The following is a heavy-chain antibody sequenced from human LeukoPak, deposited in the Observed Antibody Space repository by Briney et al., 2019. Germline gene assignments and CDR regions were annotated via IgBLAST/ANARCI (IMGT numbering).Heavy chain of an antibody. D-gene: IGHD3-22*01. CDR2: ISAYNGNT. V-gene: IGHV1-18*01. Sequence: ASVKVSCKASGYTFTSYGISWVRQAPGQGLEWMGWISAYNGNTNYAQKLQGRVTMTTDTSTSTAYMELRSLRSDDTAVYYCARARPHDYYDSSGHFDYWGQGTLVTVSS. J-gene: IGHJ4*02. CDR1: GYTFTSYG. CDR3: ARARPHDYYDSSGHFDY.